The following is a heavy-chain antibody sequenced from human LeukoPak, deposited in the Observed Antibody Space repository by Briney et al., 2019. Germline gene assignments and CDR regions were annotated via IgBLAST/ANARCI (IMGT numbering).Heavy chain of an antibody. CDR1: GVTFSSYA. CDR2: ISGSGGTT. V-gene: IGHV3-23*01. CDR3: AKSQYSSGWYWAPFDY. Sequence: PGGSLRLSCAASGVTFSSYAMSWVRQAPGKGLEWVSAISGSGGTTYYADSVKGRFTISRDDSKNTLYLQMNSLRAEDTAVYYCAKSQYSSGWYWAPFDYWGQGTLVTVSS. J-gene: IGHJ4*02. D-gene: IGHD6-13*01.